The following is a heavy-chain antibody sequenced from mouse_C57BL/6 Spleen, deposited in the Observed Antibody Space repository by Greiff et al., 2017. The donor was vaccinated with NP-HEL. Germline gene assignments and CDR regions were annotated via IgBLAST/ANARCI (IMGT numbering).Heavy chain of an antibody. CDR1: GFSLTSYG. CDR2: IWSGGST. Sequence: VKLMESGPGLVQPSQSLSITCTVSGFSLTSYGVHWVRQSPGKGLEWLGVIWSGGSTDYNAAFISRLSISKDNSKSQVFFKMNSLQADDTAIYYCARRSTTGPYYAMDYWGQGTSVTVSS. D-gene: IGHD1-1*01. J-gene: IGHJ4*01. CDR3: ARRSTTGPYYAMDY. V-gene: IGHV2-2*01.